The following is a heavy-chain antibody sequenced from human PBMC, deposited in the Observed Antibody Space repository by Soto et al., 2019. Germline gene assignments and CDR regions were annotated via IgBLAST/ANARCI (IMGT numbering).Heavy chain of an antibody. J-gene: IGHJ4*02. Sequence: NVSCKASGYTFTGYYIHWVRQAPGQGLEWMGWINPNTGDTNYAQNFQGRVSMTRDTSTSTVYMELSSLRFDDTAVYYCARHSGYDYVFDYWGQGTLVTVPQ. CDR3: ARHSGYDYVFDY. V-gene: IGHV1-2*02. D-gene: IGHD5-12*01. CDR1: GYTFTGYY. CDR2: INPNTGDT.